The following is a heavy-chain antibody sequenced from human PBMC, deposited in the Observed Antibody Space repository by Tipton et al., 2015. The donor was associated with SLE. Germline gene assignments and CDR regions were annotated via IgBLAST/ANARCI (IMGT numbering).Heavy chain of an antibody. CDR3: ARDLTQQLVRGLYYFDY. CDR1: GGSFSGYY. V-gene: IGHV4-34*01. D-gene: IGHD6-13*01. CDR2: INHSGST. Sequence: TLSLTCAVYGGSFSGYYWSWIRQPPGKGLEWIGEINHSGSTNYNPSLKSRVTISVDTSKNQFSLKLSSVTAADTAVYYCARDLTQQLVRGLYYFDYWGQGTLVTVSS. J-gene: IGHJ4*02.